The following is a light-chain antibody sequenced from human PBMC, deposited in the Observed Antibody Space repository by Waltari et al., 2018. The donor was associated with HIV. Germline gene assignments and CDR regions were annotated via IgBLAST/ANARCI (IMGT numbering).Light chain of an antibody. CDR1: NIARKS. CDR3: QVWDSSSDHVL. J-gene: IGLJ2*01. CDR2: YDS. Sequence: SSVLTQPPSVSVAPGKTAMITCGGNNIARKSVHWYQQKAGQAPMLLIYYDSARPSGIPERFSGSNSGNTATLTISRVGDGDEADYYCQVWDSSSDHVLFGGGTKLTVL. V-gene: IGLV3-21*04.